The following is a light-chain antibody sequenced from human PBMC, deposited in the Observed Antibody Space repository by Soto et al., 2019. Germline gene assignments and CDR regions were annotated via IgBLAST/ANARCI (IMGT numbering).Light chain of an antibody. CDR3: CSYAGSYSYV. V-gene: IGLV2-11*02. Sequence: QSVLTQPSSVPGSPAQAVTFSSTGTNSDGGGYNYVSWYKQHPGKAPKIIIYYVSKRPSGVPDRFSGSKSGNTASLTISYFQAEDDTDYSCCSYAGSYSYVFGTGTKV. CDR1: NSDGGGYNY. J-gene: IGLJ1*01. CDR2: YVS.